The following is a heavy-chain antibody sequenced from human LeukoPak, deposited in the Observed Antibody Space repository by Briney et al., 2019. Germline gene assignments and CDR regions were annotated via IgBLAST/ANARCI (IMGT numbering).Heavy chain of an antibody. CDR3: ASRKLGNDY. CDR1: GGSISSTNW. CDR2: IYHSGST. J-gene: IGHJ4*02. D-gene: IGHD7-27*01. V-gene: IGHV4-4*02. Sequence: SGTLSLTCAVSGGSISSTNWWSWVRQPPGKGLEWIGEIYHSGSTSYSPSPKSRVTISADTSQNQFSLKLSSVTAADTAVYYCASRKLGNDYWGQGTLVTVSS.